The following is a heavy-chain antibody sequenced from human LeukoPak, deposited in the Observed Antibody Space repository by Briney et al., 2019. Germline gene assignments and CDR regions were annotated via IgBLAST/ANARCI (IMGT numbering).Heavy chain of an antibody. CDR1: GGSISSSNYY. CDR3: ARDKGQYGSGTRGFTWFDP. Sequence: SGTLSLTCIVSGGSISSSNYYWGWIRQSRGKWLEWIGSIYSRGGTYYNPSLKGRVIVSSDMSKNQFSLMLNSVPAADTAVYYCARDKGQYGSGTRGFTWFDPWGQGTLVTVSS. V-gene: IGHV4-39*07. D-gene: IGHD3-10*01. CDR2: IYSRGGT. J-gene: IGHJ5*02.